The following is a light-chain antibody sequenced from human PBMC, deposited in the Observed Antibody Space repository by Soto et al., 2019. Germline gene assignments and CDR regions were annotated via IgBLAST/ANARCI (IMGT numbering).Light chain of an antibody. CDR1: QSVSSNY. CDR2: GAS. CDR3: LQDYGDSWT. Sequence: ESVLTQSPGTLSLSPGERATLSCRASQSVSSNYLAWYQQKPGQAPRLLIYGASSRATGIPDKFSGSGSGTEFTLTISSLQPEDFASYYCLQDYGDSWTFGQGTKVEIE. J-gene: IGKJ1*01. V-gene: IGKV3-20*01.